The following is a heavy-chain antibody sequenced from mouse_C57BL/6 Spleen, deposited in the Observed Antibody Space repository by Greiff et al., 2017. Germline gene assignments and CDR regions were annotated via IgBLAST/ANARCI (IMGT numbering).Heavy chain of an antibody. Sequence: EVKLEESGGGLVQPKGSLKLSCAASGFSFNTYAMNWVRQAPGKGLEWVARIRSKSNNYATYYADSVKDRFTISRDDSESMLYLQMNNLKTEDTAMYYCVRQRGYFDYGGQGTTRTVSS. CDR3: VRQRGYFDY. CDR2: IRSKSNNYAT. V-gene: IGHV10-1*01. J-gene: IGHJ2*01. CDR1: GFSFNTYA.